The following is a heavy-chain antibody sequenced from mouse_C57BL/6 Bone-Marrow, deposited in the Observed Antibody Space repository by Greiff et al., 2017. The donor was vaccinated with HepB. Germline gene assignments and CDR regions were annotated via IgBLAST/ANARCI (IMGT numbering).Heavy chain of an antibody. J-gene: IGHJ4*01. CDR3: ARSGDGSDQAMDY. V-gene: IGHV1-59*01. CDR2: IDPSDSYT. Sequence: QVQLKQPGAELVRPGTSVKLSCKASGYTFTSYWMHWVKQRPGQGLEWIGVIDPSDSYTNYNQKFKGKATLTVDTSSSTAYMQLSSLTSEDSAVYYCARSGDGSDQAMDYWGQGTSVTVSS. CDR1: GYTFTSYW. D-gene: IGHD2-2*01.